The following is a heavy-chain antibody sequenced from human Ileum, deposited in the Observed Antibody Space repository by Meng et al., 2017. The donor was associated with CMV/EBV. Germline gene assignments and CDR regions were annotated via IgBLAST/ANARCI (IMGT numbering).Heavy chain of an antibody. V-gene: IGHV4-30-4*08. CDR1: GGCSSSGDYY. J-gene: IGHJ4*02. CDR3: ARQRGYCSGGSCYHFDY. Sequence: ESALGLGTPPQLLALTCTGSGGCSSSGDYYWTWIRQPPGKGLEWIGYIYYSGSTYYNPSLKSRVTISVDTSKNQFSLKLSSVTAADTAVYYCARQRGYCSGGSCYHFDYWGQGTLVTVSS. CDR2: IYYSGST. D-gene: IGHD2-15*01.